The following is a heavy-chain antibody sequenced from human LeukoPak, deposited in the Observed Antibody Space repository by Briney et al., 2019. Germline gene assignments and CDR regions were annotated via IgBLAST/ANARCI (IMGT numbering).Heavy chain of an antibody. CDR3: ARVTQYYYDSSGYPRKAFDY. D-gene: IGHD3-22*01. CDR2: NSAYNGNT. Sequence: ASVKVSCKASGYTFTSYGISWVRQAPGQGLEWMGWNSAYNGNTNYAQKLQGRVTMTTDTSTSTAYMELRSLRSDDTAVYYCARVTQYYYDSSGYPRKAFDYWGQGTLVTVSS. J-gene: IGHJ4*02. V-gene: IGHV1-18*01. CDR1: GYTFTSYG.